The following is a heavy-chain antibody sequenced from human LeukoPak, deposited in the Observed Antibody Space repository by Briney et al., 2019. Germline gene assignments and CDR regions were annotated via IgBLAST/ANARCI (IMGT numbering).Heavy chain of an antibody. V-gene: IGHV3-23*01. CDR3: TKDVQVGPTRGFFHF. J-gene: IGHJ4*03. CDR2: ISDSAGSA. CDR1: GFTFSNYA. D-gene: IGHD1-26*01. Sequence: GGSLRLSCAASGFTFSNYAMSWVRQAPGKGLEWVSTISDSAGSAYYADSVKGRFTISRDNSKNMLYLQMDGLRAEDTAIYFCTKDVQVGPTRGFFHFWGQGTLVTVSS.